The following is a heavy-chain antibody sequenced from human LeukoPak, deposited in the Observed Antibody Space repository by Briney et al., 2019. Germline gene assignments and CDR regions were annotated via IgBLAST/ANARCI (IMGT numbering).Heavy chain of an antibody. V-gene: IGHV3-64*01. CDR3: ARDNSSSTMGIFDY. Sequence: GGSLRLSCAASGFTFSSYAMHWVRQAPGKGLEYVSAISSNGGSTYYANSVKGRFTISRDNSKNTLYLQMGSLRAEDMAVYYCARDNSSSTMGIFDYWGQGTLVTVSS. CDR2: ISSNGGST. J-gene: IGHJ4*02. CDR1: GFTFSSYA. D-gene: IGHD6-6*01.